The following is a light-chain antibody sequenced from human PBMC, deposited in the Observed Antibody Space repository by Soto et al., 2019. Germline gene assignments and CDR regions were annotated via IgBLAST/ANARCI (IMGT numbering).Light chain of an antibody. J-gene: IGLJ2*01. CDR3: AVWDDSLNGRV. CDR2: VHN. CDR1: SSSIGANT. Sequence: QSVLTQPPSASGTPGQRVTISCSGGSSSIGANTVNWYQQLPGTAPKLLIYVHNQRPSGVPARFSGSKSGTSASLAISGLQSEDEASYYCAVWDDSLNGRVFGGGTKLTVL. V-gene: IGLV1-44*01.